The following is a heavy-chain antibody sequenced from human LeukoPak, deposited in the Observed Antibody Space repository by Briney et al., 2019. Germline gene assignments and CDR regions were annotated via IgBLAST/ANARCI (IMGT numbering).Heavy chain of an antibody. CDR1: GYTFTSYG. D-gene: IGHD4-17*01. CDR3: ARRLEVTTSFAFDI. Sequence: ASVKVSCKASGYTFTSYGISWVRQAPGQGLEWMGWISAHNGDTYYAQNFQGRVTMTRDTSTSTVYMELSSLRSEDTAVYYCARRLEVTTSFAFDIWGQGTMVTVSS. J-gene: IGHJ3*02. CDR2: ISAHNGDT. V-gene: IGHV1-18*01.